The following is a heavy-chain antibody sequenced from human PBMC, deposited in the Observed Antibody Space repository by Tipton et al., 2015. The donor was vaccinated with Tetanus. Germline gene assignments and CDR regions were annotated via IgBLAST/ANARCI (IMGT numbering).Heavy chain of an antibody. CDR2: IYQNGDA. CDR3: ARERIEAFYYHGLDV. D-gene: IGHD2-21*01. Sequence: TLSLTCTVSGGSISSFYWYWIRQPPGKGLEWIAYIYQNGDANYNPSLQSRVTISVDTSKNQFSLQLALVTAADTAIYYCARERIEAFYYHGLDVWGPGTTVTVSS. CDR1: GGSISSFY. J-gene: IGHJ6*02. V-gene: IGHV4-59*01.